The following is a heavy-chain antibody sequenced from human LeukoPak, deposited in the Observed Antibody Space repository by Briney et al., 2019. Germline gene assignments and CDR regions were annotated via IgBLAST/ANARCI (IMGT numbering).Heavy chain of an antibody. CDR1: GYIFTTYG. CDR2: ISGYNDDT. Sequence: GASVKVSCKASGYIFTTYGISWVRQASGQGLEWMGWISGYNDDTNYAQKLQGRVTMTTDTSTSTAYMELRSLTSDDTAVYYCARDHGFSGGSYFDTFDIWGRGTMVTVSS. J-gene: IGHJ3*02. CDR3: ARDHGFSGGSYFDTFDI. V-gene: IGHV1-18*01. D-gene: IGHD1-26*01.